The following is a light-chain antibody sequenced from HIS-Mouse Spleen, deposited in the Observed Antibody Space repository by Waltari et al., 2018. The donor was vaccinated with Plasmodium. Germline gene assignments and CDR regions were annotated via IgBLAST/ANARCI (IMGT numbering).Light chain of an antibody. J-gene: IGKJ4*01. CDR1: QSVGSY. CDR2: DAS. V-gene: IGKV3-11*01. Sequence: EIVLTQSPATLSLSPGERATLSCRASQSVGSYLAWYQQKPGQAPSLLIYDASNRATGIPARFSGSGSRTDFTLTISSLEPEDFAVYYCQQRSNWPPLTFGGGTKVEIK. CDR3: QQRSNWPPLT.